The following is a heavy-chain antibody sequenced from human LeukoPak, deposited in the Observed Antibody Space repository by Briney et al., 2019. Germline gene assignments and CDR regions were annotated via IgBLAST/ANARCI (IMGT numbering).Heavy chain of an antibody. Sequence: ASVKVSCKASGGTFSSYAISWVRQAPGQGLEWMGWISGYTGNTNFAQKLQDRVTMTTDTSTSTAYMELRSLRSDDTAVYYCTRDLNGGRKDGNYYYGMDIWGQGTTVTVSS. CDR1: GGTFSSYA. J-gene: IGHJ6*02. V-gene: IGHV1-18*01. D-gene: IGHD3-9*01. CDR2: ISGYTGNT. CDR3: TRDLNGGRKDGNYYYGMDI.